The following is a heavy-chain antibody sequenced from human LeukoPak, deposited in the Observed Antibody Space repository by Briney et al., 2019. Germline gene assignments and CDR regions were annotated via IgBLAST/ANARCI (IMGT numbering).Heavy chain of an antibody. V-gene: IGHV3-48*01. Sequence: PGGSLRLSCAASGFTFSSYSMNWVRQAPGKGLEWVSYISSSSSIIYYADSVKGRFTISRDNAKNSLYLQMNSLRAEDTAVYYCAREQQWLVYMDVWGKGTTVTVSS. CDR1: GFTFSSYS. CDR2: ISSSSSII. D-gene: IGHD6-19*01. J-gene: IGHJ6*03. CDR3: AREQQWLVYMDV.